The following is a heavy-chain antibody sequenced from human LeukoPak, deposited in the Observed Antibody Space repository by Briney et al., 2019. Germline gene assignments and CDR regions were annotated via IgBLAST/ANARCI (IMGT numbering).Heavy chain of an antibody. D-gene: IGHD2-15*01. V-gene: IGHV3-30*04. CDR3: ARTYGSGSLDY. J-gene: IGHJ4*02. CDR1: GFTFHNYA. Sequence: GGSLRLSCASSGFTFHNYAMHWVRQAPGKGLEWVAVVSYDGSYKDYADSVKGRFTISRDNAKNSIYLQMNGLTAEDTAVYYCARTYGSGSLDYGGQGTLVTVSS. CDR2: VSYDGSYK.